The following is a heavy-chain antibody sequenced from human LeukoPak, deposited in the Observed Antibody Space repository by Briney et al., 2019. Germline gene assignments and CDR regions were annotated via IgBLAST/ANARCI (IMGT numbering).Heavy chain of an antibody. CDR1: GDSVSSNSAA. CDR3: ARGVFGSSWYSYYFDY. V-gene: IGHV6-1*01. J-gene: IGHJ4*02. CDR2: TYYRSKWYN. D-gene: IGHD6-13*01. Sequence: PSQTLSLTFAISGDSVSSNSAAWNWIRQSPSRGLEWLGRTYYRSKWYNDYAVSVKSRITINPDTSKNQFSLQLNSVTPEDTAVYYCARGVFGSSWYSYYFDYWGQGTLVTVSS.